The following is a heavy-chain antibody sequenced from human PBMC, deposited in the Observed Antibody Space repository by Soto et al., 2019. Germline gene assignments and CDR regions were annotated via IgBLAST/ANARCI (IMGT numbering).Heavy chain of an antibody. CDR2: IKEDGSVM. V-gene: IGHV3-7*01. D-gene: IGHD3-22*01. Sequence: AGGALRLSCAASGFTFSYSWMKWVPQAPGKGLEWVANIKEDGSVMNYVDSVKGRFTIARDNAKNSLYLQMNSLRAEDTAVYYCATDRGYFTINHWGQGTLVTVSS. CDR1: GFTFSYSW. J-gene: IGHJ5*02. CDR3: ATDRGYFTINH.